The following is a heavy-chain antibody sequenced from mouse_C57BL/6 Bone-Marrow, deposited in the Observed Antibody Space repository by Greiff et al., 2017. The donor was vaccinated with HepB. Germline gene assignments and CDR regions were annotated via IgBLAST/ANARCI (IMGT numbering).Heavy chain of an antibody. CDR2: ISDGGSYT. CDR1: GFTFSSYA. D-gene: IGHD3-2*02. Sequence: EVKLVESGGGLVKPGGSLKLSCAASGFTFSSYAMSWVRQTPEKRLEWVATISDGGSYTYYPDNVKGRFTISRDNAKNNLYLQMSHLKSEDTAMYYCARVGASSGYWGQGTTLTVSS. V-gene: IGHV5-4*03. CDR3: ARVGASSGY. J-gene: IGHJ2*01.